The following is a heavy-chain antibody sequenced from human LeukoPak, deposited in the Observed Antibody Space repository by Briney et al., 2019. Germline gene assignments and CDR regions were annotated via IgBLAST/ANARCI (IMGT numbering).Heavy chain of an antibody. J-gene: IGHJ4*02. D-gene: IGHD2-15*01. CDR1: GGSISGYY. V-gene: IGHV4-59*01. CDR3: ARDSGSNFDY. CDR2: IYYSGST. Sequence: SGTLSLTCTVSGGSISGYYWNWIRQPPGKGLEWIGYIYYSGSTNYNPSLKSRVTMSLDTSKNQFSLKLSSVTAADTAVYHCARDSGSNFDYWGQGTLVTVSS.